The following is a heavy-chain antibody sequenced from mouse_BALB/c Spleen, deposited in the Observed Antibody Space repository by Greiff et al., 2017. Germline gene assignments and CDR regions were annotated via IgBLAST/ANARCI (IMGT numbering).Heavy chain of an antibody. V-gene: IGHV5-4*02. CDR2: ISDGGSYT. J-gene: IGHJ4*01. CDR3: ARPYDYDGDYYAMDY. D-gene: IGHD2-4*01. CDR1: GFTFSDYY. Sequence: DVKLVESGGGLVKPGGSLKLSCAASGFTFSDYYMYWVRQTPEKRLEWVATISDGGSYTYYPDSVKGRFTISRDNAKNNLYLQMSSLKSEDTAMYYCARPYDYDGDYYAMDYWGQGTSVTVSS.